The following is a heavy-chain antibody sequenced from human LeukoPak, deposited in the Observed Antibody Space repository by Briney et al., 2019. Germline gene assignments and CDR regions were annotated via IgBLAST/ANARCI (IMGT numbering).Heavy chain of an antibody. CDR1: GGTFSSYA. CDR3: AREVGECTNGVCWGPFDY. J-gene: IGHJ4*02. CDR2: IIPIFGTA. V-gene: IGHV1-69*01. Sequence: VASVKVSCKASGGTFSSYAISWVRQAPGQGLEWMGGIIPIFGTANYAQKFQGRVTITADESTSTAYMELSSLRSEDAAVYYCAREVGECTNGVCWGPFDYWGQGTLVTVSP. D-gene: IGHD2-8*01.